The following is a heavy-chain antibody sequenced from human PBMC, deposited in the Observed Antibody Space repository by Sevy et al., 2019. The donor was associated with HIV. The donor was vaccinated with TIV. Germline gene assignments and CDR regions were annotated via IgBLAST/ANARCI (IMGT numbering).Heavy chain of an antibody. CDR3: ARSQNVDSAPFDY. V-gene: IGHV4-30-4*08. J-gene: IGHJ4*02. D-gene: IGHD5-18*01. CDR1: GNSLISDDYY. CDR2: FFHSDSP. Sequence: SETLSLTCSVSGNSLISDDYYWSWVRQPPGKGLGWIAYFFHSDSPKYRPSLKSRLTISIDTSKNLFSLKVTSVTAADSAVYYRARSQNVDSAPFDYWGQGTPVTVSS.